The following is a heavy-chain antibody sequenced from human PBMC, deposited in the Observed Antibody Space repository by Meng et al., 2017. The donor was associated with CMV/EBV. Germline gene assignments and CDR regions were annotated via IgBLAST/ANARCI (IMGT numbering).Heavy chain of an antibody. J-gene: IGHJ4*02. CDR3: ARGAAARPIDY. Sequence: GESLKISCAASGFTFSSYSMNWVRQAPGKGLEWVSSISSSSYIYYADSVKGRFTISRDNAKNSLYLQMNSLRAEDTAVYYCARGAAARPIDYWGQGTLVTVSS. V-gene: IGHV3-21*01. D-gene: IGHD6-6*01. CDR1: GFTFSSYS. CDR2: ISSSSYI.